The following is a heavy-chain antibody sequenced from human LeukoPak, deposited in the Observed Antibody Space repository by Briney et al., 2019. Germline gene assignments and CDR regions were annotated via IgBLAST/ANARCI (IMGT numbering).Heavy chain of an antibody. Sequence: ASVKVSCKASGYTFTSYGISWVRQAPGQGREWMGWINPNSGGTNYAQKFQGRVTMTRDTSISTAYMELSRLRSDDTAVYYCARDRLIVATIRRGNWFDPWGQGTLVTVSS. V-gene: IGHV1-2*02. D-gene: IGHD5-12*01. J-gene: IGHJ5*02. CDR3: ARDRLIVATIRRGNWFDP. CDR1: GYTFTSYG. CDR2: INPNSGGT.